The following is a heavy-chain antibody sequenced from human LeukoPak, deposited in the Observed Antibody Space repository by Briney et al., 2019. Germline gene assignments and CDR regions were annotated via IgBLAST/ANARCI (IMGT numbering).Heavy chain of an antibody. CDR1: GFTFSSYA. V-gene: IGHV3-30-3*01. J-gene: IGHJ4*02. D-gene: IGHD1-26*01. CDR3: AKGGRETDY. Sequence: GGSLRLSCAASGFTFSSYAMHWVRQAPGKGLEWVAVISYDGSNKYYADSVKGRFTISRDNSKNTLFLQMNSLRAEDAAIYYCAKGGRETDYWGQGTLVTVSS. CDR2: ISYDGSNK.